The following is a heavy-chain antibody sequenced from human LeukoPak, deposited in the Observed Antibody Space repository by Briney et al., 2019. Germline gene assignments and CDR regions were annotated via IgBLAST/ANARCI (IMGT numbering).Heavy chain of an antibody. CDR1: GFTFSSYG. J-gene: IGHJ4*02. CDR2: ISYDGSNK. Sequence: GGSLRLSCAASGFTFSSYGMHWVRQAPGKGLEWVAVISYDGSNKYYADSVKGRFTISRDNSKNTLYLQMNSLRAEDTAVYYCANLGSDFFDYWGQGTLVTVSS. V-gene: IGHV3-30*18. CDR3: ANLGSDFFDY.